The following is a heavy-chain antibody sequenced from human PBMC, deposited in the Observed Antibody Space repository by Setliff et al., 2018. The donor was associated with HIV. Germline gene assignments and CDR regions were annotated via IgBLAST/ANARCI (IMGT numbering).Heavy chain of an antibody. V-gene: IGHV4-4*09. CDR1: DDPINSFY. CDR2: TSTSGST. J-gene: IGHJ6*03. D-gene: IGHD6-13*01. Sequence: KPSETLSLTCTVSDDPINSFYWSWIRQPPGKGLECIGYTSTSGSTNYNPSLQSRVAMSVDTSKNQFSLKLTSVSAADTAVYYCARGVAAAGMLMDVWGKGTTVTVSS. CDR3: ARGVAAAGMLMDV.